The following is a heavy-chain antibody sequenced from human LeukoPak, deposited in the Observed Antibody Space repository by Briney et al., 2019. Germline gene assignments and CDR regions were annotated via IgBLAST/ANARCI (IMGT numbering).Heavy chain of an antibody. V-gene: IGHV3-48*02. CDR3: ARLLGESTIYDL. D-gene: IGHD3-16*01. CDR2: ISTTGTTI. CDR1: GFTFSNYG. Sequence: PGGSLRLSCSVSGFTFSNYGLHWVRQAPGKGLEWLSYISTTGTTIYYADSVKGRFTISRDNAKNSLHLEMNSLRDEDAAIYYCARLLGESTIYDLWGQGTLVTVSS. J-gene: IGHJ5*02.